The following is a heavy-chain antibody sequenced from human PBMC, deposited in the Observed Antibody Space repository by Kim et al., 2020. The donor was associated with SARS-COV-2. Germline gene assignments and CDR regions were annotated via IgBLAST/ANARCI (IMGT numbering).Heavy chain of an antibody. D-gene: IGHD2-2*01. CDR3: ARDHPTIVVVPAAMPLGGRDV. V-gene: IGHV3-48*02. CDR2: ISSSSSTI. J-gene: IGHJ6*02. CDR1: GFTFSSYS. Sequence: GGSLRLSCAASGFTFSSYSMNWVRQAPGKGLEWVSYISSSSSTIYYADSVKGRFTISRDNAKNSLYLQMNSLRDEDTAVYYCARDHPTIVVVPAAMPLGGRDVWGQGTTVTVSS.